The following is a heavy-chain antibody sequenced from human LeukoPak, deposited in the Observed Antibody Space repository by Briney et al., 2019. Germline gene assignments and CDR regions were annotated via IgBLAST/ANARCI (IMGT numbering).Heavy chain of an antibody. CDR3: ARAQYYYDSSGYLAPGY. CDR2: ISYDGSNK. D-gene: IGHD3-22*01. V-gene: IGHV3-30-3*01. CDR1: GFTFSSYA. J-gene: IGHJ4*02. Sequence: GGSLRLSCAASGFTFSSYAMHWVRQAPGKGLEWVAVISYDGSNKYYADSAKGRFTISRDNSKNTLYLQMNSLRAEDTAVYYCARAQYYYDSSGYLAPGYWGQGTLVTVSS.